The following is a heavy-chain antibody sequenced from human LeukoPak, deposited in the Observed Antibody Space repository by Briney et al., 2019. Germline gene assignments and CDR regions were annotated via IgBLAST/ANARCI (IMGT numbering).Heavy chain of an antibody. J-gene: IGHJ4*02. V-gene: IGHV4-4*02. CDR3: ARGYSSYWYGVQAPYYFDY. CDR2: IYHSGST. CDR1: GGSISSSNW. D-gene: IGHD6-13*01. Sequence: SETLSLTCAVSGGSISSSNWWSLVRPPPGKGLEWIGEIYHSGSTNYNPSLKSRVTISVDMSKNQFYLKLTSVTAEDTAVYFCARGYSSYWYGVQAPYYFDYWGQGALVTVSS.